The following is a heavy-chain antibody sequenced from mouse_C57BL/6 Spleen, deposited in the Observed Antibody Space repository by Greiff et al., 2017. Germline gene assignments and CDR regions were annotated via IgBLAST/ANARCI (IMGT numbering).Heavy chain of an antibody. CDR2: IYPGDGDT. J-gene: IGHJ1*03. CDR3: ARCYSSFGYFDV. Sequence: VQLMESGAELVKPGASVKISCKASGYAFSSYWMNWVKQRPGKGLEWIGQIYPGDGDTNYNGKFKGKATLTADKSSSTAYMQLSSLTSEDSAVYFCARCYSSFGYFDVWGTGTTVTVSS. D-gene: IGHD1-1*01. CDR1: GYAFSSYW. V-gene: IGHV1-80*01.